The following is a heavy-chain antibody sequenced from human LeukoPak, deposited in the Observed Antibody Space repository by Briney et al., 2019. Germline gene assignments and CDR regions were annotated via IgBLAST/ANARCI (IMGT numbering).Heavy chain of an antibody. CDR1: GGSFSGYY. CDR2: INHSGST. V-gene: IGHV4-34*01. Sequence: PSETLSLTCAVYGGSFSGYYWSWIRQPPGEGLEWIGEINHSGSTNYNPSLKSRVTISVDTSKNQFSLKLSSVTAADTAVYYCATGAYYDSRVYYGMDVWGQGTTVTVSS. J-gene: IGHJ6*02. CDR3: ATGAYYDSRVYYGMDV. D-gene: IGHD3-22*01.